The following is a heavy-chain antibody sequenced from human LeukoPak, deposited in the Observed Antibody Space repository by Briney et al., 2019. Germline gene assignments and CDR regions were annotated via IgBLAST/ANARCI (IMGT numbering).Heavy chain of an antibody. CDR1: GTSINSYY. V-gene: IGHV4-59*08. J-gene: IGHJ4*02. D-gene: IGHD4-11*01. CDR3: AIPTQYSNYIDY. Sequence: PSETLSLTCTVSGTSINSYYWSWIRQPPGKGLEWIGNIHYSGSTNYNPSLKSRVTISVDTSKTQFSLKLSSVTAADTAVYYCAIPTQYSNYIDYWGQGTLVTVSS. CDR2: IHYSGST.